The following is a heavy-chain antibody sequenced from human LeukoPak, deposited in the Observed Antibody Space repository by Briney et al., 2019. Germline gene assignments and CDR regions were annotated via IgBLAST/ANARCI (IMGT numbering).Heavy chain of an antibody. CDR3: ARVNWMKDV. Sequence: ASVKVSCKACGYAFTDYYMHWVRQAPGQGLEWVGWINPNSGATRYAQKFQGRVTMTRDTSIKTVHMELTSLRNDDTAVYYCARVNWMKDVWGLGTPVTVSS. CDR1: GYAFTDYY. D-gene: IGHD1-1*01. J-gene: IGHJ4*02. CDR2: INPNSGAT. V-gene: IGHV1-2*02.